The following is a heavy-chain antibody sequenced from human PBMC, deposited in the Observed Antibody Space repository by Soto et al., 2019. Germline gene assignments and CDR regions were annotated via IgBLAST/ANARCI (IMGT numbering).Heavy chain of an antibody. D-gene: IGHD1-26*01. Sequence: GGSLRLSCAASGFTVSSNYMSWVRQAPGKGLEWVSVIYSGGSTYYADSVKGRFTISRDNSKNTLYLQMNSLRAEDTAVYYCARVSGSYYYGMDVWGQGTTVTVSS. CDR1: GFTVSSNY. V-gene: IGHV3-53*01. J-gene: IGHJ6*02. CDR2: IYSGGST. CDR3: ARVSGSYYYGMDV.